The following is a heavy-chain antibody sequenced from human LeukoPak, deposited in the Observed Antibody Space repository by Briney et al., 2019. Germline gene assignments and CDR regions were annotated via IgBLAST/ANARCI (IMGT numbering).Heavy chain of an antibody. CDR2: IYYSGST. V-gene: IGHV4-59*08. D-gene: IGHD1-14*01. J-gene: IGHJ4*02. CDR1: GGSISSYY. Sequence: SETLSLTCTVSGGSISSYYWSWIRQPPGKGLEWIGYIYYSGSTNYNPSLKSRVTISVDTSKNQFSLKLGSVTAADTAVYYCARLGATTELDYWGQGTLVTVSS. CDR3: ARLGATTELDY.